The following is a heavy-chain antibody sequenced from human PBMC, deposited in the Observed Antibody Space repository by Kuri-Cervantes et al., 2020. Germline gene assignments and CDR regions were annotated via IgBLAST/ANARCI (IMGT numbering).Heavy chain of an antibody. V-gene: IGHV4-59*01. D-gene: IGHD6-19*01. Sequence: SETLSLTCTVSGGSISSYYWSWIRQPPGKGLEWIGYIYYSGSTNYNPSLKSRVTISVDTSKNHFSLSLTSVTAADTAVYYCAGGRYSSGWLNYWGQGTLVTVSS. J-gene: IGHJ4*02. CDR1: GGSISSYY. CDR3: AGGRYSSGWLNY. CDR2: IYYSGST.